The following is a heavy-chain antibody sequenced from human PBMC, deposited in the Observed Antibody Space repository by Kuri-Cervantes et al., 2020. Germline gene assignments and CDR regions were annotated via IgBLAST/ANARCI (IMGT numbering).Heavy chain of an antibody. V-gene: IGHV1-69*13. D-gene: IGHD1-26*01. CDR1: GGTFSSYA. CDR2: IIPIFGTA. Sequence: SGKVSCKASGGTFSSYAISWVRQAPGQGLEWMGGIIPIFGTANYEQKFQGRVTITADESTSTAYMELSSLRSVDTAVYYCETNAIPRGELSAFDIWVQGTMVTVSS. J-gene: IGHJ3*02. CDR3: ETNAIPRGELSAFDI.